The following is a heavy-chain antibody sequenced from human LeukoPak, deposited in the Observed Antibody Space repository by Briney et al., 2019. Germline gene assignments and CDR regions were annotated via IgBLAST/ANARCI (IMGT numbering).Heavy chain of an antibody. CDR2: ISGSGGFT. Sequence: GGSLRLSCAASGFTFSNYAMSWVRQAPGKGLEWVSFISGSGGFTYYADSVKGRFTISRDNAKNSLYLQMNGLRAEDTAVYYCAELGITMIGGVWGKGTTVTISS. J-gene: IGHJ6*04. V-gene: IGHV3-23*01. CDR3: AELGITMIGGV. CDR1: GFTFSNYA. D-gene: IGHD3-10*02.